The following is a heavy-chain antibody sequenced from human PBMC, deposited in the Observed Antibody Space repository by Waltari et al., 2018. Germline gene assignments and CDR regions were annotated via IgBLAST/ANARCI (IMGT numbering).Heavy chain of an antibody. V-gene: IGHV4-61*02. Sequence: QVQLQESGPGLVRPSQTLSLTCTVSGDSITSGDYYWSWLRQPAGKGLEWIGRMYPRGNPDYSSSLKSRLTISADISKNHLSLELRSVTASDTAVYYCARESLTGFENWFDPWGQGTLVTVSS. CDR2: MYPRGNP. CDR3: ARESLTGFENWFDP. CDR1: GDSITSGDYY. D-gene: IGHD3-10*01. J-gene: IGHJ5*02.